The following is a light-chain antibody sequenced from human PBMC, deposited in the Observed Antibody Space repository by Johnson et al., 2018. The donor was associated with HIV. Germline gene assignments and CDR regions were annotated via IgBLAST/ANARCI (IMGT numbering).Light chain of an antibody. CDR2: EKN. Sequence: HSVLSQPPSVSAAPGQRVTISCSGSSSNIGNNYVSWYQHLPGTAPKLLIYEKNKRPSGIPDRFSASKSGTSATLAITGLQTGDEAEYYCGTWDSSLGAHYVFGSGTEVTVL. V-gene: IGLV1-51*02. J-gene: IGLJ1*01. CDR3: GTWDSSLGAHYV. CDR1: SSNIGNNY.